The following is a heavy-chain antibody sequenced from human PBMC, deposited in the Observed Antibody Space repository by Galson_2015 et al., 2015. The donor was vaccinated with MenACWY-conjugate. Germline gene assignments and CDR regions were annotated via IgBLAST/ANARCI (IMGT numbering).Heavy chain of an antibody. J-gene: IGHJ3*02. CDR1: GFTFGDYA. CDR2: IRSKAYGGTT. CDR3: TRDHCYDSSGYLPTGAFDI. D-gene: IGHD3-22*01. V-gene: IGHV3-49*03. Sequence: SLRLSCAASGFTFGDYAMSWFRQAPGKGLEWVGFIRSKAYGGTTEYAASVKGRFTISRDDSKSIAYLQMNSLKTEDTAVYYCTRDHCYDSSGYLPTGAFDIWGQGTMVTVSS.